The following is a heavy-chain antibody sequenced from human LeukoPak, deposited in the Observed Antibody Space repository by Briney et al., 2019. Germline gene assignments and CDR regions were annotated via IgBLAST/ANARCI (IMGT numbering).Heavy chain of an antibody. Sequence: GESLKISCKGSGDSFTSYWIGWGRQMPGKGLEWMGSVYPGDSGTRYSPSFQGQVTISADKSISTAYLQWSSLKASDTAMYYCARHSEAVAVLDYWGQGTLVTVSS. V-gene: IGHV5-51*01. D-gene: IGHD6-19*01. CDR1: GDSFTSYW. CDR3: ARHSEAVAVLDY. CDR2: VYPGDSGT. J-gene: IGHJ4*02.